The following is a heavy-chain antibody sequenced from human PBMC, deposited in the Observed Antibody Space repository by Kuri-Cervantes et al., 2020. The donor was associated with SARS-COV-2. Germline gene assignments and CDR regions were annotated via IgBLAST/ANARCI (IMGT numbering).Heavy chain of an antibody. J-gene: IGHJ4*02. D-gene: IGHD5-18*01. CDR3: ASQVDTAMAFDY. CDR1: GGSISSSYY. CDR2: IYYSGST. V-gene: IGHV4-39*01. Sequence: SETLSLTCTVSGGSISSSYYWGWIRQPPGKGLEWIGSIYYSGSTYYNPSLKSRVTISVDTSKNQFSLKLSSVTAADTAVYYCASQVDTAMAFDYWGQGTLVTVSS.